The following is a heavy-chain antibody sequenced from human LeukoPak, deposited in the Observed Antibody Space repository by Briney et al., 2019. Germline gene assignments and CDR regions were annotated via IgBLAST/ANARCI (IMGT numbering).Heavy chain of an antibody. V-gene: IGHV1-46*01. Sequence: GPVKVSCKASGYIFTKYYIHWVRQAPGQGLEWVGILNPSDGSANSAQKFQGRITMTRDTSTGTVYMDLSSLRSKDTAVYYCARGGGILYDYWGQGTQVTVSS. CDR1: GYIFTKYY. D-gene: IGHD2-8*01. CDR3: ARGGGILYDY. J-gene: IGHJ4*02. CDR2: LNPSDGSA.